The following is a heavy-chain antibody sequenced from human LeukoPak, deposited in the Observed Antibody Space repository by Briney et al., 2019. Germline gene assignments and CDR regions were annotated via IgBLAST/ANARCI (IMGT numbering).Heavy chain of an antibody. J-gene: IGHJ4*02. Sequence: SETLSLTCAVSGGSISNGGYSWSWIRQPPGKGLEWIGEINHSGSTNYNPSLKSRVTISVDTSKNQFSLKLSSVTAADTAVYYCASGPGYGYSFSWGQGTLVTVSS. CDR2: INHSGST. CDR3: ASGPGYGYSFS. V-gene: IGHV4-34*01. D-gene: IGHD5-18*01. CDR1: GGSISNGGYS.